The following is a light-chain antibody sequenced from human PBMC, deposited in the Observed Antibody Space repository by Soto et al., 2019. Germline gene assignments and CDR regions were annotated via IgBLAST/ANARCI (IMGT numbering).Light chain of an antibody. Sequence: QSVLTQPPSASGTPGQRVTISCSGSTSNIGSNTVNWHQQLPGTAPKLLIYSNDQRPSGVPDRFSGSKSGTSASLAISGLQSEDEADYYCGAWDDSLNGPVFGGGTKLTVL. V-gene: IGLV1-44*01. CDR3: GAWDDSLNGPV. J-gene: IGLJ2*01. CDR2: SND. CDR1: TSNIGSNT.